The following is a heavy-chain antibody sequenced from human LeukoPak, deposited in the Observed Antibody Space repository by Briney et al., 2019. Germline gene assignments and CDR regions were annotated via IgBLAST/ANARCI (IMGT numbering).Heavy chain of an antibody. CDR2: MNPNSGDT. D-gene: IGHD1-26*01. Sequence: GASVKVSCKASGYTFTNYDINWVRQATGQGLEGMGWMNPNSGDTGYAEKFQGRVTMTRDTSTNTAYMELTSLTSDDTAIFYCARTGMGGNVWIDSWGQGTLVTVSS. CDR3: ARTGMGGNVWIDS. J-gene: IGHJ5*01. CDR1: GYTFTNYD. V-gene: IGHV1-8*01.